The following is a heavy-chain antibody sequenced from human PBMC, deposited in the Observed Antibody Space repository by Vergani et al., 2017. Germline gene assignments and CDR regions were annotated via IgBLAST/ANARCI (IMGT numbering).Heavy chain of an antibody. CDR1: GFTFSDHY. D-gene: IGHD3-22*01. V-gene: IGHV3-72*01. CDR3: ARDQRITMIVAVNDAFDI. J-gene: IGHJ3*02. CDR2: TRNKANSYTT. Sequence: EVQLVESGGGLVQPGGSLRLSCAASGFTFSDHYMDWVRQAPGKGLEWVGRTRNKANSYTTEYAASVKGRFTISRDDSKNSLYLQMNSLRAEDTAVYYCARDQRITMIVAVNDAFDIWGQGTMVTVSS.